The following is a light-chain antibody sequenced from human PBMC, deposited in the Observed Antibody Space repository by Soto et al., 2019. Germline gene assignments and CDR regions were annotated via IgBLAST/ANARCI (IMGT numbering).Light chain of an antibody. V-gene: IGLV2-8*01. CDR3: SSYAGSNNRYV. Sequence: QSALTQPPSASGSPGRSVTISCTGANSDVGGYNFVSWYQQHPGKAPKLIIYEVTKRPSGVPDRFSGSKSGKTASLTVSGLQAEDEANYYCSSYAGSNNRYVFGTGTKVTVL. CDR1: NSDVGGYNF. CDR2: EVT. J-gene: IGLJ1*01.